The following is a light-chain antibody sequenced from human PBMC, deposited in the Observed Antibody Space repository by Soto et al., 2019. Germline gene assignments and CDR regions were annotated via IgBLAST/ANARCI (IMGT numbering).Light chain of an antibody. J-gene: IGKJ5*01. CDR3: QQYDILPIT. V-gene: IGKV1-33*01. CDR2: DAS. CDR1: QDINIY. Sequence: DSQMTQSPSSLFASLGDRVTITCQATQDINIYLNWYQQKAGKAPNLLIYDASNLEIGVPSRFSGSGSGTHFTFTISSLQTEDIGTYYCQQYDILPITFGRGTRLEI.